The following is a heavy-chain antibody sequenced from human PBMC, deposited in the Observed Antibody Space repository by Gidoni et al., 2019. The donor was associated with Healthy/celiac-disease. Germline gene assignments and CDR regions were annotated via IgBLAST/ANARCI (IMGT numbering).Heavy chain of an antibody. CDR3: AQSGRD. CDR2: TRNKANSYTT. CDR1: GFTFSDHY. J-gene: IGHJ4*02. V-gene: IGHV3-72*01. D-gene: IGHD3-3*01. Sequence: EVQLVESGGGLVQPGGSLRLSCAASGFTFSDHYLDWVRKAPGKGLEWVGRTRNKANSYTTEYAASVKGRFTISRDDSKNSLYLQMNSLKTEDTAVYYCAQSGRDWGQGTLVTVSS.